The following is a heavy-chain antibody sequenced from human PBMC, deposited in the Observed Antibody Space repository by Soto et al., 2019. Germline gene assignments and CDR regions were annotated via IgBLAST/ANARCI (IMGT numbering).Heavy chain of an antibody. V-gene: IGHV3-73*02. Sequence: DVQLVESGGGLVQPGGSLRLSCAAFGSGVSGSSIHWVRQAAGNGLEWVGRIDNKPSEYATTFAPSVRGRFSLARDDSRNTAYLQMNSLKTEDTAVYYCTRHSARWEDWFDPWGLGTLVTVSS. CDR3: TRHSARWEDWFDP. CDR1: GSGVSGSS. D-gene: IGHD1-26*01. CDR2: IDNKPSEYAT. J-gene: IGHJ5*02.